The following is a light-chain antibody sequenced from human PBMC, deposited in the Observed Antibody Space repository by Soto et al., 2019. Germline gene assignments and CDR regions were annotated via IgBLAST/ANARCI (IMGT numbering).Light chain of an antibody. V-gene: IGKV1-5*03. CDR1: QSISSW. J-gene: IGKJ1*01. CDR2: KAS. CDR3: QQHNFYSRT. Sequence: DIQMTQSPSTLSASVGDRVTITCRASQSISSWLAWYQQKPGKAPKLLIYKASNLESGVTSRFSCSGSGTEFTLTISSPQPDDFATYYGQQHNFYSRTFDQGTKMETK.